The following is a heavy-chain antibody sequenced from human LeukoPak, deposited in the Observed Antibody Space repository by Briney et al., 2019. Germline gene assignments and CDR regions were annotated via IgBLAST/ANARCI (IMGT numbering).Heavy chain of an antibody. J-gene: IGHJ4*02. CDR1: GGSISTYY. D-gene: IGHD3-3*01. Sequence: SETLSLTCTVSGGSISTYYWNWIRQPPGKGLEWIGSIYYSGSTYYNPSLKSRVTISVDTSKNQFSLKLSSVTAADTAVYYCEALTIFGVAPFDYWGQGTLVTVSS. CDR2: IYYSGST. V-gene: IGHV4-59*05. CDR3: EALTIFGVAPFDY.